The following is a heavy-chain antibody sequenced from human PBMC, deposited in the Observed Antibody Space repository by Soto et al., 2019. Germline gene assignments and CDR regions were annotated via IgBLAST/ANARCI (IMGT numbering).Heavy chain of an antibody. D-gene: IGHD4-17*01. J-gene: IGHJ2*01. CDR3: ARDPGAYYGDYSYWYFDL. Sequence: EVHLVESGGGLVQPGGSLRLSCAASGFTFSSYSMNWVRQAPGKGLEWVSYISSSSSTIYYADSVKGRFTISRDNAKNSLYLQMNSLRAEDTAVYYCARDPGAYYGDYSYWYFDLWGRGTLVTVSS. CDR1: GFTFSSYS. V-gene: IGHV3-48*01. CDR2: ISSSSSTI.